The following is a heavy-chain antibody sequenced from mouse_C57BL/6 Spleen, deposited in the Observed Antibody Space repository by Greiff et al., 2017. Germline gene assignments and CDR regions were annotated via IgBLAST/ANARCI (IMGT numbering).Heavy chain of an antibody. J-gene: IGHJ4*01. V-gene: IGHV1-80*01. CDR3: ARGLLYYGSSYGAMDY. D-gene: IGHD1-1*01. Sequence: VQLQQSGAELVKPGASVKISCKASGYAFSSYWMNWVKQRPGKGLEWIGQIYPGDGDTNYNGKFKGKATLTADKSSSTAYMQLSSLTSEDSAVYFCARGLLYYGSSYGAMDYWGQGTSVTVSS. CDR1: GYAFSSYW. CDR2: IYPGDGDT.